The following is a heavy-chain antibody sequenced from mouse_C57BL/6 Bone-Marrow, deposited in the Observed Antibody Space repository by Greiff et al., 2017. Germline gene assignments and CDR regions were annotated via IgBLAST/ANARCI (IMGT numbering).Heavy chain of an antibody. V-gene: IGHV5-17*01. CDR3: ARHSYYYDSNDWYVDV. Sequence: EVQLVESGGGLVKPGGSLKLSCAASGFTFSDYGMHWVRQAPEKGLEWVAYISSGSSTIYYADTVKGRFTIPRDNVKNTLFMQITSLMSENPAMYDCARHSYYYDSNDWYVDVWGTGTTVTVSS. D-gene: IGHD1-1*01. J-gene: IGHJ1*03. CDR2: ISSGSSTI. CDR1: GFTFSDYG.